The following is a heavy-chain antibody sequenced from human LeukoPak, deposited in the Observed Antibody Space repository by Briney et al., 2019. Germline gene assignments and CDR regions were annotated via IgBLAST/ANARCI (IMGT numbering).Heavy chain of an antibody. CDR3: ARDRQWPLDY. D-gene: IGHD6-19*01. Sequence: GGSLRLSCAASGFTFSSYAMSWVRQAPGKGLEWVSSISSSSSYIYYADSVKGRFTISRDNAKNSLYLQMNSLRAEDTAVYYCARDRQWPLDYWGQGTLVTVSS. CDR2: ISSSSSYI. J-gene: IGHJ4*02. CDR1: GFTFSSYA. V-gene: IGHV3-21*01.